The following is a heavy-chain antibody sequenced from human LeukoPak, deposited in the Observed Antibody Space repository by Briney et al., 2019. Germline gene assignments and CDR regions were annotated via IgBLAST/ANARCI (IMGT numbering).Heavy chain of an antibody. CDR2: IYSTGIT. CDR3: ARFIGGSGYYDY. J-gene: IGHJ4*01. Sequence: SETLSLTCTVSRGSISGYYWSWIRQPPGKGLELIGYIYSTGITDYNPSLTSRVTISVDTSKNQFSLKLSSVTAADTAVYYCARFIGGSGYYDYWGHGTLVTVPS. CDR1: RGSISGYY. V-gene: IGHV4-59*01. D-gene: IGHD3-22*01.